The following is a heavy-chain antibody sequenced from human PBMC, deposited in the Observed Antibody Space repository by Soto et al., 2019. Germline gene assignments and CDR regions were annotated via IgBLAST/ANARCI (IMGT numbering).Heavy chain of an antibody. Sequence: QVQLVQSGSEVKKPGSWVKVSCKASGGSFSSNPISWVRQAPGQGLEWMAGIIPIFATVHYAQKFQGRVTITADESTSTAYMELTSLRSDYTAVYFCARGGRGYSSAPRYYFGYWGQGTLVTVSS. CDR3: ARGGRGYSSAPRYYFGY. V-gene: IGHV1-69*01. CDR1: GGSFSSNP. J-gene: IGHJ4*02. D-gene: IGHD5-18*01. CDR2: IIPIFATV.